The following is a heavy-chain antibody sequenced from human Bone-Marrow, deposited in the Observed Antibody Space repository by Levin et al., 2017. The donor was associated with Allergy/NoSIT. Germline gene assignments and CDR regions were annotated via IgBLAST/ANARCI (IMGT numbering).Heavy chain of an antibody. J-gene: IGHJ5*02. CDR2: IHHTGNT. CDR1: GGSINSGDYY. D-gene: IGHD3-10*01. V-gene: IGHV4-30-4*01. Sequence: ASETLSLTCTVSGGSINSGDYYWSWIRQPPGKGLEWIGSIHHTGNTLYSPSLKRRSSMSIDTSKNQFSLSLSSLTAADTAVYYCAREDSYGSGDNWFGPWGQGTLVTVSS. CDR3: AREDSYGSGDNWFGP.